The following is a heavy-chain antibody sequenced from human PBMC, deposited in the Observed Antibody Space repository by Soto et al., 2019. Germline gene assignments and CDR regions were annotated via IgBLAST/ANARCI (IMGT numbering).Heavy chain of an antibody. D-gene: IGHD4-17*01. Sequence: GESLKISCQGSGYNFAASWISWVRRVPGKGLEWLGRIEPSDSSTNYSPSFQGHVTISADKSISTAYLQWSSLQASDTAMYFCARHGWTMTTQNPFDIWGQGTHVTVSS. V-gene: IGHV5-10-1*01. CDR2: IEPSDSST. CDR3: ARHGWTMTTQNPFDI. J-gene: IGHJ1*01. CDR1: GYNFAASW.